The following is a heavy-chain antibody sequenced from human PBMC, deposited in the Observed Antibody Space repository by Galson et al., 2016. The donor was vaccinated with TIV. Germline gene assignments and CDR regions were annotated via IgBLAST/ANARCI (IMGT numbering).Heavy chain of an antibody. CDR3: AKGKEYYEF. V-gene: IGHV5-51*03. CDR2: MNPGDSET. D-gene: IGHD3-16*01. J-gene: IGHJ4*02. CDR1: GYMFSAHW. Sequence: QSGAEVKKPGESLIISCKASGYMFSAHWFGWVRQMPGKGPEWIGIMNPGDSETRYSPSFEGQVTISADNSISTAYLQWPSLKASDTAVYYCAKGKEYYEFWGQGTLVTVSS.